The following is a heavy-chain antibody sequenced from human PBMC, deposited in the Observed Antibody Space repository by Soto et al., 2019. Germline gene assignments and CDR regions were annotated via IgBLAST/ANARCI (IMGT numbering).Heavy chain of an antibody. CDR3: AKDRGSGYYYDGYFDY. V-gene: IGHV3-23*01. CDR1: GFTFSSYA. Sequence: GGSLRLSCAASGFTFSSYAMSWVRQAPGKGLEWVSAISGSGGSTYYADSVKGRFTISRDNSKNTLYLQMNSLRAEDTAVYYWAKDRGSGYYYDGYFDYWGQGTLVTVSS. D-gene: IGHD3-22*01. J-gene: IGHJ4*02. CDR2: ISGSGGST.